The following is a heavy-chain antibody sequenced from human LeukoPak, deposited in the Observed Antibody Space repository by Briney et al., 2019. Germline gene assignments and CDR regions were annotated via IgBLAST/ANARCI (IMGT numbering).Heavy chain of an antibody. CDR2: IYYSGST. CDR3: ARGPSGELPAAPFDY. D-gene: IGHD2-2*01. J-gene: IGHJ4*02. V-gene: IGHV4-39*07. CDR1: GGSISSSSYY. Sequence: SETLSLTCTVSGGSISSSSYYWGWIRQPPGKGLEWIGSIYYSGSTYYNPSLKSRVTISVDTSKNQFSLKLSSVTAADTAVYYCARGPSGELPAAPFDYWGQGTLVTVSS.